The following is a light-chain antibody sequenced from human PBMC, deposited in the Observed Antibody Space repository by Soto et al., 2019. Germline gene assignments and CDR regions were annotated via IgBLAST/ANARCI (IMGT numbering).Light chain of an antibody. Sequence: DIQMTQSPSTLSASVGDRVTITCRASQSISSWLAWYQQKPGKAPKLLIYAASTRATGIAARFSGSGSGTEFTLTISSLQSEEFAVYFCQQYNSWPPITFGQGTRLEIK. CDR1: QSISSW. CDR3: QQYNSWPPIT. V-gene: IGKV1-5*01. CDR2: AAS. J-gene: IGKJ5*01.